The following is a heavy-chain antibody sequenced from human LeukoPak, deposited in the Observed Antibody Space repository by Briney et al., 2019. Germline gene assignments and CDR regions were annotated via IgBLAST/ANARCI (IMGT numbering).Heavy chain of an antibody. CDR1: GGSISTYY. J-gene: IGHJ6*02. Sequence: SETLSLTCTGSGGSISTYYWSWIRQPAGKGLEWIGHIYTSGSTNYNPSLKSRVTMPVDTSKNQFSLKLSSVTAADTAVYYCARTPYYGMAVWGQGTTVTVSS. CDR3: ARTPYYGMAV. V-gene: IGHV4-4*07. CDR2: IYTSGST.